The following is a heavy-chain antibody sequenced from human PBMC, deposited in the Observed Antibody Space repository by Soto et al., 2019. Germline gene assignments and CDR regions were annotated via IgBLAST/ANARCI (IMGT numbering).Heavy chain of an antibody. Sequence: GASVKVSCKASGYTFTSYGISWVRQAPGQGLEWMGWISAYNGNTNYAQKLQGRVTMTTDPSTSPAYMELRSLRSDDTAVYYCARDSRPQGYCRGGSCYLEGFDYWGQGTLVTVSS. D-gene: IGHD2-15*01. CDR1: GYTFTSYG. CDR3: ARDSRPQGYCRGGSCYLEGFDY. CDR2: ISAYNGNT. J-gene: IGHJ4*02. V-gene: IGHV1-18*01.